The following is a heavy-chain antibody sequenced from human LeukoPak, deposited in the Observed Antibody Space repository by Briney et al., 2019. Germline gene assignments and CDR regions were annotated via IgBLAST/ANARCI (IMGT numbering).Heavy chain of an antibody. CDR1: GYTFTGYY. J-gene: IGHJ6*04. D-gene: IGHD4-17*01. V-gene: IGHV1-2*04. Sequence: ASVKVSCKASGYTFTGYYMHWVRQAPGQGLEWMGWINPNSGGTNYAQKFQGWVTMTRGTSISTAYMELSRLRSDDTAVYYCARERYGDRYYYGMDVWGKGTTVTVSS. CDR3: ARERYGDRYYYGMDV. CDR2: INPNSGGT.